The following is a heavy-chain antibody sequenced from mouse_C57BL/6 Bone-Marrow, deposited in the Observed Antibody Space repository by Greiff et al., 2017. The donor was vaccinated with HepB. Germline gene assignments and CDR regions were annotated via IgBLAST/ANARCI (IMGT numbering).Heavy chain of an antibody. CDR3: ARDGRGITTVVRWFDY. CDR1: GYTFTSYW. D-gene: IGHD1-1*01. CDR2: IDPNSGGT. V-gene: IGHV1-72*01. Sequence: QVQLQQPGAELVKPGASVKLSCKASGYTFTSYWMHWVKQRPGRGLEWIGRIDPNSGGTKYNEKFKSKATLTVDKPSSTAYMQLSSLTSEDSAVYYCARDGRGITTVVRWFDYWGQGTTLTVSS. J-gene: IGHJ2*01.